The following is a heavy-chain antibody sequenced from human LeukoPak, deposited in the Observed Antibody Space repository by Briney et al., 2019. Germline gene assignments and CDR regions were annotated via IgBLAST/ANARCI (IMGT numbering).Heavy chain of an antibody. V-gene: IGHV4-61*01. CDR3: ARAFYPGYYSYMAV. CDR1: GFSITTGYY. CDR2: IYYSGST. Sequence: SETLSLTCSVSGFSITTGYYWAWIRQSPGKGLEWIGYIYYSGSTNCNPSLKSRVTISVDTSKNQFSLKLSSVTAADTAVYYCARAFYPGYYSYMAVWGKGTTVTVSS. D-gene: IGHD3-3*02. J-gene: IGHJ6*03.